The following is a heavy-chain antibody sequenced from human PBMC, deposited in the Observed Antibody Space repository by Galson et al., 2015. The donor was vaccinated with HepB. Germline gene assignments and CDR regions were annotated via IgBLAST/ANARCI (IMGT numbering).Heavy chain of an antibody. D-gene: IGHD6-13*01. CDR3: ARPSSSSWYFPYYYYMDV. V-gene: IGHV3-33*01. Sequence: SLRLSCAASGFTFSSYGMHWVRQAPGKGLEWVAVIWYDGSNKYYADSVKGRFTISRDNSKNTLYLQMNSLRAEDTAVYYCARPSSSSWYFPYYYYMDVWGKGTTVTVSS. CDR1: GFTFSSYG. CDR2: IWYDGSNK. J-gene: IGHJ6*03.